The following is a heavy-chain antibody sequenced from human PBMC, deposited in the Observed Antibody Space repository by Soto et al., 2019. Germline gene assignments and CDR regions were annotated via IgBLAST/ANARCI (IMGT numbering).Heavy chain of an antibody. V-gene: IGHV3-30*18. D-gene: IGHD2-15*01. J-gene: IGHJ4*02. CDR1: GFTFISYG. CDR3: AKARSGSWHEGYYFDN. Sequence: QVQLVESGGGVVQPGRSLRLSCAASGFTFISYGMHWVRQALGKGLEWLAVMSYDGRDKYYADSVRGRFTISRDNSKNTVYLQLNSLRVEDTAVYYCAKARSGSWHEGYYFDNWGQGTLVTVSS. CDR2: MSYDGRDK.